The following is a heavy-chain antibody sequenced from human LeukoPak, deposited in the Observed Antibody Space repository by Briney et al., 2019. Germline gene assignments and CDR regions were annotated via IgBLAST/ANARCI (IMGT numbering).Heavy chain of an antibody. Sequence: SETLSLTSTVSGYSLSSGYYWGWIRQPPGKGLEGIGSLYHSGSTYYNPSLKSRVTISVDTSKNQFSLKLSSVTAADTAVYYCASLTEKGGSYRLSYFDYWGQGTLVTVSS. CDR1: GYSLSSGYY. CDR2: LYHSGST. J-gene: IGHJ4*02. CDR3: ASLTEKGGSYRLSYFDY. V-gene: IGHV4-38-2*02. D-gene: IGHD1-26*01.